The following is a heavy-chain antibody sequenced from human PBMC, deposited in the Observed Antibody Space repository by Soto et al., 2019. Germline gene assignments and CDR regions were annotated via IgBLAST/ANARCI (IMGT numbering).Heavy chain of an antibody. D-gene: IGHD1-7*01. V-gene: IGHV6-1*01. J-gene: IGHJ6*03. CDR1: GDSVSSSNAA. Sequence: SQTLSLTCAISGDSVSSSNAAWNWIRQSPSRGLEWLGRTYYRSKWYNDSAISVKSRITINPDTSKNQFSLQLNSVTPEDTAVYDCVRVGITPYNMDGWGKGTTVTVSS. CDR3: VRVGITPYNMDG. CDR2: TYYRSKWYN.